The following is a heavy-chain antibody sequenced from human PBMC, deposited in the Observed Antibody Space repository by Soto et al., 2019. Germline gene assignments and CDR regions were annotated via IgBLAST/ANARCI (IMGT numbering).Heavy chain of an antibody. J-gene: IGHJ6*02. CDR2: IKSKTDGGTT. V-gene: IGHV3-15*07. D-gene: IGHD5-12*01. CDR3: TTGNVDIVATNPDDYYYGMDV. CDR1: GFPFINAW. Sequence: PGGSLRLSCASSGFPFINAWMNWVRQAPGKGLEWVGRIKSKTDGGTTDYAAPVKGRFTISRDDSKNTLYLQMNSLKTEDTAVYYCTTGNVDIVATNPDDYYYGMDVWGQGTTVTVSS.